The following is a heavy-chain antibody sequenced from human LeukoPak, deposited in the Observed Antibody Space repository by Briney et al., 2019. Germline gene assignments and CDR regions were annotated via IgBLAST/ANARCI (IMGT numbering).Heavy chain of an antibody. CDR2: INPNSGGT. V-gene: IGHV1-2*06. Sequence: ASVEVSCKASGYTFTGYYMHWVRQAPGQGLEWMGRINPNSGGTNYAQKFQGRVTMTRDTSTSTVYMELSSLRSEDTAVYYFAXXXXXXRSPFDYWGQGTLVTVSS. J-gene: IGHJ4*02. CDR1: GYTFTGYY. CDR3: AXXXXXXRSPFDY.